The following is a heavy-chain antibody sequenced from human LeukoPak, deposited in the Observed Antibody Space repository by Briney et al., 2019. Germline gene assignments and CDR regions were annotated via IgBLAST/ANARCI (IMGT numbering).Heavy chain of an antibody. CDR2: IYDSGST. CDR3: ATIRGWSGYYRDDY. D-gene: IGHD3-3*01. V-gene: IGHV4-39*07. Sequence: SETLSLTCAVSGGSIRSSYYYWGWIREPPGKGLEWIGSIYDSGSTYYNPSLKSRVTISVDTSKNQFSLKLSSVTAADTAVYYCATIRGWSGYYRDDYWGQGTLVTVSS. J-gene: IGHJ4*02. CDR1: GGSIRSSYYY.